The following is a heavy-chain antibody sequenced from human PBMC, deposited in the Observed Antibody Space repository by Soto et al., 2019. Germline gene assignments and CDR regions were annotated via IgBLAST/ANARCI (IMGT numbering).Heavy chain of an antibody. V-gene: IGHV1-3*01. J-gene: IGHJ6*02. CDR1: GYTLRKYG. Sequence: ASRKGSCKANGYTLRKYGIHLVRQGPRQRHEWMGWINGGNGNTKYSQKFQGRVTITRDTSASTAYMELSSLRSEDTAVYYCARDGPIYDILSARYFYGMDVWGQGTTVTVSS. CDR3: ARDGPIYDILSARYFYGMDV. CDR2: INGGNGNT. D-gene: IGHD3-9*01.